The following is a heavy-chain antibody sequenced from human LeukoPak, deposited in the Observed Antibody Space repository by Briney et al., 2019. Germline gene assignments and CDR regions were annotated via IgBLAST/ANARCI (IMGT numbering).Heavy chain of an antibody. CDR2: IKSNTDGGAT. Sequence: GGSLRLSCAASGFTFSVAWMNWVRQAPGNGPEWVGRIKSNTDGGATDYAAPVKDRFTISRNDSEKTLYLQMNSLKTEDTAVYYCITEPPGVVFWGQGTLVTVSS. CDR1: GFTFSVAW. V-gene: IGHV3-15*01. J-gene: IGHJ4*02. CDR3: ITEPPGVVF. D-gene: IGHD7-27*01.